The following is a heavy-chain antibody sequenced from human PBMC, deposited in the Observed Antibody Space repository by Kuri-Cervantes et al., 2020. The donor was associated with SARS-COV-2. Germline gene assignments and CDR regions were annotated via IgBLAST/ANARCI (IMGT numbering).Heavy chain of an antibody. CDR2: INSDGSST. V-gene: IGHV3-74*01. D-gene: IGHD6-19*01. CDR1: GFTFSSYW. Sequence: GGSLRLSCAASGFTFSSYWMHWVRQAPGKGLVWVSRINSDGSSTSYADSVKGRFTISRDNARNTLYLQMNSLRAEDTAVYYCAKDSVGYSSGWYGYFDYWGQGTLVTVSS. CDR3: AKDSVGYSSGWYGYFDY. J-gene: IGHJ4*02.